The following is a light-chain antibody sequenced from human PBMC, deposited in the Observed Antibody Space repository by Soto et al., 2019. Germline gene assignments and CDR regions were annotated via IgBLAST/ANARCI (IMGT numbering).Light chain of an antibody. CDR1: QSISNY. Sequence: DIQMTQSPSSLSASVGDRVTITCRASQSISNYLNWYQQKPGKAPKLLIYAASSMQSGVPSRFSGSDSETDFTLTISSLQPDDSATYDCQQSFSPLWTFGQGTKGEV. CDR3: QQSFSPLWT. CDR2: AAS. J-gene: IGKJ1*01. V-gene: IGKV1-39*01.